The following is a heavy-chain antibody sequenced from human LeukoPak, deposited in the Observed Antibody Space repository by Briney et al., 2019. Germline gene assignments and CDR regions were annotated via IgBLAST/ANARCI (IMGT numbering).Heavy chain of an antibody. CDR1: GGSISSYY. V-gene: IGHV4-4*07. J-gene: IGHJ4*02. CDR3: ARDRSLGELTTESPSFDS. CDR2: IYPSGGT. Sequence: SETLSHTCTVSGGSISSYYWGWIRQPAGKGLEWIGRIYPSGGTNYNPSLKSRVTLSVDTSKNQFSLRLSSVTAADTAVYYCARDRSLGELTTESPSFDSWGQGTLVTVSS. D-gene: IGHD3-16*01.